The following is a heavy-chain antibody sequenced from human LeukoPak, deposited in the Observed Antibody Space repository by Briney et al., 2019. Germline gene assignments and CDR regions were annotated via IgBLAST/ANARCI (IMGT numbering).Heavy chain of an antibody. CDR3: ARSSSRGYDY. CDR2: INHSGST. CDR1: GGSFSGHY. V-gene: IGHV4-34*01. Sequence: SETLSLTCAVYGGSFSGHYWSWIRQPPGKGLEWIGEINHSGSTNYNPSLKSRVTISVDTSKNQFSLKLSSVTAADTAVYYCARSSSRGYDYWGQGTLVTVSS. J-gene: IGHJ4*02. D-gene: IGHD6-6*01.